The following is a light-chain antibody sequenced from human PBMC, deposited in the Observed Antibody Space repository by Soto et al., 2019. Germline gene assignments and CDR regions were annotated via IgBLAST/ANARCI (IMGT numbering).Light chain of an antibody. V-gene: IGKV3-11*01. CDR1: QSVSGY. CDR3: QQTYSDIS. J-gene: IGKJ4*01. Sequence: EIVLTQSPDTLSLSPGERATLSCRASQSVSGYLGWYQQKPGQAPRLLIYDASNRAYGVPARFRGSGSGTNFTLTISGLQPEDFASYHCQQTYSDISFGGGTKV. CDR2: DAS.